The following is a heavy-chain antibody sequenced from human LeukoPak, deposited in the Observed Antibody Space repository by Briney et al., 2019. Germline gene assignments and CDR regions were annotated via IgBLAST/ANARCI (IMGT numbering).Heavy chain of an antibody. V-gene: IGHV3-23*01. CDR2: ISGSDGST. Sequence: PGGSLRLSCAASGFTFSNYAMNWVRQAPGKGPEWVSTISGSDGSTYYADSVKGRFTISRDNSKNTLYLQMNSLRVEDTAIYYCAKGRGYCTGGSCYSDYWGQGTLVTVSS. CDR1: GFTFSNYA. D-gene: IGHD2-15*01. J-gene: IGHJ4*02. CDR3: AKGRGYCTGGSCYSDY.